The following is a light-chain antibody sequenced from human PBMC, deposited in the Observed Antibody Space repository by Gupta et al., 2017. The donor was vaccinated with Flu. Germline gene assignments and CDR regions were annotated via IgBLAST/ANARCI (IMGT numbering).Light chain of an antibody. J-gene: IGLJ2*01. CDR2: DNN. V-gene: IGLV1-51*01. Sequence: SSSRIGTNYVSWYQQFPGTAPKLLIYDNNVRPSGIPDRFSGSKSGTSATLGITGLQTGDEAVYYCGTWDGSLGVGVFGGGTKLTVL. CDR3: GTWDGSLGVGV. CDR1: SSRIGTNY.